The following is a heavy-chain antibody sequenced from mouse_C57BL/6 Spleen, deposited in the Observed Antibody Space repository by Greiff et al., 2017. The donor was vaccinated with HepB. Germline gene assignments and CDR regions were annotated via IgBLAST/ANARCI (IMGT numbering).Heavy chain of an antibody. V-gene: IGHV6-3*01. J-gene: IGHJ1*03. CDR1: GFTFSNYW. CDR2: IRLKADNYAT. CDR3: TRGWYFDV. Sequence: EVQGVESGGGLVQPGGSMKLSCVASGFTFSNYWMNWVRQSPEKGLVWVAQIRLKADNYATHYAESVKGWFTISRDDSKSSVYLQMNNLRAEDTGIYYCTRGWYFDVWGTGTTVTVSS.